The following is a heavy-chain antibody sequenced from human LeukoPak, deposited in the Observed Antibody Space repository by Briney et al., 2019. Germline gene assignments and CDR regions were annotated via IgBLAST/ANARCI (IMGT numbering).Heavy chain of an antibody. V-gene: IGHV3-30*18. J-gene: IGHJ4*02. Sequence: GGSQRLSCAASGFTFSSYGMHWVRQAPGKGLEWVAVISYDGSNKYYADSVKGRFTISRDNSKNTLYLQMNSLRAEDTAVYYCAKGYQMVVTASLFDYWGQGTLVTVSS. CDR2: ISYDGSNK. CDR1: GFTFSSYG. CDR3: AKGYQMVVTASLFDY. D-gene: IGHD2-21*02.